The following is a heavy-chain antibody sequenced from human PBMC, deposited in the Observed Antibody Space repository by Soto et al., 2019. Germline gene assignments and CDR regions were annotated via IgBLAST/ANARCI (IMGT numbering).Heavy chain of an antibody. CDR2: ISHSGNT. CDR1: GGSISSGNW. CDR3: ARGLITGSHYSGGWYYFDS. D-gene: IGHD6-19*01. Sequence: SETLSLTCAVSGGSISSGNWWSWVRQSPRKGLEWIGEISHSGNTNHNPSLKSRVTISIDKSKNQFSLKLTSVTAADTAVYYCARGLITGSHYSGGWYYFDSWGQGTQVTVSS. V-gene: IGHV4-4*02. J-gene: IGHJ4*02.